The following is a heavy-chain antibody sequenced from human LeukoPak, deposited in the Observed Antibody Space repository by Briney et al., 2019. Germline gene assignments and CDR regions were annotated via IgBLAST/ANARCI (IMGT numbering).Heavy chain of an antibody. V-gene: IGHV3-23*01. J-gene: IGHJ4*02. D-gene: IGHD2-15*01. Sequence: GGSLRLSCAASGLIFSNKAMSWVRQAPGKGLEWIAAVDSTGVYTWYADSVKGRFIISRDNSVNTLYLRMNSLTAAGTAMYYCASGSAGGRPYYFDYWGQGSLVTVSS. CDR2: VDSTGVYT. CDR1: GLIFSNKA. CDR3: ASGSAGGRPYYFDY.